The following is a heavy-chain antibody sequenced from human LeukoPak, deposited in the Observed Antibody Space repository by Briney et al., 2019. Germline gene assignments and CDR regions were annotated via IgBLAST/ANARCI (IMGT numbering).Heavy chain of an antibody. J-gene: IGHJ5*02. Sequence: GGSLRLSCAASGFTFDSYSMNWVRQAPGKGLEWVSYISSSSSTIYYADSVKGRFTISRDNAKNSLYLQMNSLRAEDTAVYYCARGPYCSSTSCHTEDNVFDPWGQGTLVTVSS. CDR2: ISSSSSTI. V-gene: IGHV3-48*04. CDR3: ARGPYCSSTSCHTEDNVFDP. D-gene: IGHD2-2*02. CDR1: GFTFDSYS.